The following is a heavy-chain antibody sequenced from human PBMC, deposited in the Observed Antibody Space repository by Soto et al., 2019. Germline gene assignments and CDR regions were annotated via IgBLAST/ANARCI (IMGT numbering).Heavy chain of an antibody. J-gene: IGHJ4*02. CDR3: TTSSSGWYCS. CDR1: GFTFSTYS. CDR2: ISSTSNYI. D-gene: IGHD6-19*01. Sequence: EVQLVESGGGLVKPGGSLRLCYAASGFTFSTYSMNWVRQAPGKGLEWVSSISSTSNYIYYADSVKGRFTISRDNAKKSLFLQMNSLRAEVTAVYYCTTSSSGWYCSWGQGTLVAVSS. V-gene: IGHV3-21*01.